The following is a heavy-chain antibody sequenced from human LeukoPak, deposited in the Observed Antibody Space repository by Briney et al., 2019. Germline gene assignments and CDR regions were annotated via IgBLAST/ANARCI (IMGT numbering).Heavy chain of an antibody. D-gene: IGHD3-22*01. V-gene: IGHV4-39*01. Sequence: SETLSLTCTVSGGSISYSSYYWGWIRQPPGKGLEWIGSIYYSGSTYYNPSLKSRVTISVDMSKSQFSLKLSSVTAADTAVYYCATEHSSGYYPAAFDMWGPGTMVTVSS. CDR3: ATEHSSGYYPAAFDM. CDR1: GGSISYSSYY. CDR2: IYYSGST. J-gene: IGHJ3*02.